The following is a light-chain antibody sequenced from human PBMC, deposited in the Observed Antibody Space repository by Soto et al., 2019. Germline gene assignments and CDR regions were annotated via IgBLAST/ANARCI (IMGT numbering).Light chain of an antibody. Sequence: QSVLTQPASVSVSPGQSITVSCTGTSSDVGLYDYVSWYQQHPGKAPQLMIYAVSNRPSGVPNRFSASKSGNTASLFISGLQAEDEADYYCSSYTSDSSYVFGSGTKVTGL. J-gene: IGLJ1*01. CDR3: SSYTSDSSYV. V-gene: IGLV2-14*01. CDR2: AVS. CDR1: SSDVGLYDY.